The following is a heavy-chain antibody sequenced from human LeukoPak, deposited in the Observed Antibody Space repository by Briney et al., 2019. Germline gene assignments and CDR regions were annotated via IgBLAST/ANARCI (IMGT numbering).Heavy chain of an antibody. CDR3: ARALTTVTTYGMDV. CDR2: LDWDDDQ. J-gene: IGHJ6*02. CDR1: GFSLNTVGMS. Sequence: SVPALVKPTQTLTLTRTFSGFSLNTVGMSVSWLRQPPGKALEWLARLDWDDDQYYSTSLETRLTISKDNSKNQVVLTMTNVDPVDTATYYCARALTTVTTYGMDVWGQGTTVTVSS. D-gene: IGHD4-17*01. V-gene: IGHV2-70*11.